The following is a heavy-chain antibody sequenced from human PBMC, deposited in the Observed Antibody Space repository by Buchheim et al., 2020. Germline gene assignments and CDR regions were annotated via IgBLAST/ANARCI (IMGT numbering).Heavy chain of an antibody. D-gene: IGHD2-15*01. CDR3: ARSVVVVAANSIDV. CDR1: GFTFSSYA. V-gene: IGHV3-30-3*01. CDR2: ISYDGSNK. Sequence: QVQLVESGGGVVQPGRSLRLSCAASGFTFSSYAMHWVRQAPGKGLEWVAVISYDGSNKYYADSVKGRFTISRDNSKNTLYLQMNSLRAEDTAVYYCARSVVVVAANSIDVWGQGTT. J-gene: IGHJ6*02.